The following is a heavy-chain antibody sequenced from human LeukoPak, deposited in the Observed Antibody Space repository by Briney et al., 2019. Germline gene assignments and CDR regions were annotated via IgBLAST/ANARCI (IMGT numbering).Heavy chain of an antibody. CDR2: IYHSGST. V-gene: IGHV4-30-2*01. CDR3: ARGYYDSSGYPENYFDY. Sequence: PSGTLSLTCAVSGGSISSGGYSWSWIRQPPGKGLEWIGYIYHSGSTYYNPSLKSRVTISVDRSKNQFSLKLSSVTAADTAVYYCARGYYDSSGYPENYFDYWGQGTLVTVSS. D-gene: IGHD3-22*01. CDR1: GGSISSGGYS. J-gene: IGHJ4*02.